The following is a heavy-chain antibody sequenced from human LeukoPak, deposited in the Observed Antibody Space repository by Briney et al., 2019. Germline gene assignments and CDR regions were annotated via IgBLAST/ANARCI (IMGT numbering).Heavy chain of an antibody. V-gene: IGHV4-59*08. Sequence: SETLSLTCTVSGGSISSYYWSWIRQPPGKGLEWIGDIYHSGSTNYNPSLKSRVTISVDTSKNQFSLKLSSVTAADTAVYYCARVAPSLDYYYYYMDVWGKGTTVTVSS. CDR3: ARVAPSLDYYYYYMDV. D-gene: IGHD5-12*01. CDR2: IYHSGST. J-gene: IGHJ6*03. CDR1: GGSISSYY.